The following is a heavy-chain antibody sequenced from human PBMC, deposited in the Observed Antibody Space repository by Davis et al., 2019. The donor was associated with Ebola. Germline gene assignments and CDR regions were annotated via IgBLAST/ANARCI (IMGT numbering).Heavy chain of an antibody. CDR1: GYTFTSYG. D-gene: IGHD3-3*01. CDR2: ISAYNGNT. Sequence: ASVKVSCKASGYTFTSYGISWVRQAPGQGLEWMGWISAYNGNTNYAQKLQGRVTMTTDTSTSTAYMELRSLRSDDTAVYYCARDTDDGRRITIFGGREGPPPRHWGQGTLVTVSS. V-gene: IGHV1-18*04. J-gene: IGHJ1*01. CDR3: ARDTDDGRRITIFGGREGPPPRH.